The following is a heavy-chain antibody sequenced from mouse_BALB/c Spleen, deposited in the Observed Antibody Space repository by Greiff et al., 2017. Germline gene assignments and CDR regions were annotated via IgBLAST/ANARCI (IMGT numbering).Heavy chain of an antibody. V-gene: IGHV1S81*02. CDR2: INPSNGGT. CDR3: TRWLRDYYAMDY. J-gene: IGHJ4*01. Sequence: QVQLQQPGAELVKPGASVKLSCKASGYTFTSYYMYWVKQRPGQGLEWIGGINPSNGGTNFNEKFKSKATLTVDKSSSTAYMQLSSLTSEDSAVYYCTRWLRDYYAMDYWGQGTSVTVSS. D-gene: IGHD2-2*01. CDR1: GYTFTSYY.